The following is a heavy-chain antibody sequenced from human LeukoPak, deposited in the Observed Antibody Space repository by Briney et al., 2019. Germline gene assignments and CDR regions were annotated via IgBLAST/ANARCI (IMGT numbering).Heavy chain of an antibody. D-gene: IGHD1-26*01. V-gene: IGHV3-23*01. CDR3: ARKIEGGVTGSDY. CDR1: GFTFCYYA. CDR2: ISGSGDST. J-gene: IGHJ4*02. Sequence: PGGSLRLSCAASGFTFCYYAMRWDRQAQGQGLEWVSAISGSGDSTYYADSVKGRFTISRDSSKNTLYLQMNNLRAEDTAVYYCARKIEGGVTGSDYWGQGTLVTVSS.